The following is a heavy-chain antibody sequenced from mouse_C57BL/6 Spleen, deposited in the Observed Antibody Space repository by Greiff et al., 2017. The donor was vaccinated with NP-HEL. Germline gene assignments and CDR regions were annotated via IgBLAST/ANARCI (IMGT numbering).Heavy chain of an antibody. CDR3: ARNHYYGSSYAGYFDV. J-gene: IGHJ1*03. V-gene: IGHV1-80*01. CDR1: GYAFSSYW. D-gene: IGHD1-1*01. Sequence: QVQLKESGAELVKPGASVKISCKASGYAFSSYWMNWVKQRPGKGLEWIGQIYPGDGDTNYNGKFKGKATLTADKSSSTAYMQLSSLTSEDSAVYFCARNHYYGSSYAGYFDVWGTGTTVTVSS. CDR2: IYPGDGDT.